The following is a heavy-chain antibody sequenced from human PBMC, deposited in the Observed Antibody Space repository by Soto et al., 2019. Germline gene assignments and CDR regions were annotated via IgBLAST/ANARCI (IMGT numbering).Heavy chain of an antibody. CDR2: TYYRSKWYN. CDR1: GDSVSSNSAA. V-gene: IGHV6-1*01. D-gene: IGHD3-10*01. CDR3: ARGLGTMVRGVITHYYYYYMDV. J-gene: IGHJ6*03. Sequence: SQPLSLTCAISGDSVSSNSAAWNWIRQSPSRGLEWLGRTYYRSKWYNDYAVSVKSRITINPDTSKNQFSLQLNSVTPEDTAVYYCARGLGTMVRGVITHYYYYYMDVWGKGTTVTVSS.